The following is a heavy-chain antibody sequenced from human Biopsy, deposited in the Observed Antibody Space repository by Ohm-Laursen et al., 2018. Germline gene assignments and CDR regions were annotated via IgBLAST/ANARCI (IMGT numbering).Heavy chain of an antibody. V-gene: IGHV3-53*01. Sequence: SLRLSCAASGFTVSDNHISWIRQAPGKGLQWVSLIYSDGNTYYADSVKGRFTISRDIPRNTLYLQMNSLRAEDTAVYYCAKVPREGLSYYYSMDAWGQGTTVTVSS. CDR1: GFTVSDNH. CDR2: IYSDGNT. J-gene: IGHJ6*02. CDR3: AKVPREGLSYYYSMDA. D-gene: IGHD4/OR15-4a*01.